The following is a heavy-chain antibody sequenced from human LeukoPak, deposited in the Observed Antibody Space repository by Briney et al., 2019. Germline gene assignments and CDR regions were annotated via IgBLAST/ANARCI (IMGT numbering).Heavy chain of an antibody. CDR3: VRERSVVADY. D-gene: IGHD2-21*01. J-gene: IGHJ4*02. CDR2: IGSTSTFI. Sequence: GGSLRLSCVASGFTFSDYSMNWVRQAPGKGLEWVSAIGSTSTFISYADSVRGRFTISRDNAENSLYLQMNSLRAEDTAIYFCVRERSVVADYWGQGTLVTVS. CDR1: GFTFSDYS. V-gene: IGHV3-21*01.